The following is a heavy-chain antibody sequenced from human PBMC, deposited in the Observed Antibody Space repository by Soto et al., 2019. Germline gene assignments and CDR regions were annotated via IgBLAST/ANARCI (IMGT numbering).Heavy chain of an antibody. CDR1: GGSFSCYY. J-gene: IGHJ4*02. V-gene: IGHV4-34*01. CDR2: INHSGST. Sequence: SETLSLTCAVYGGSFSCYYWSWIRQPPGKGLEWIGEINHSGSTNYNPSLKSRVTISVDTSKNQFSLKLSSVTAADTAVYYCARVGTSHWFDYWGQGTLVTVSS. CDR3: ARVGTSHWFDY. D-gene: IGHD2-2*01.